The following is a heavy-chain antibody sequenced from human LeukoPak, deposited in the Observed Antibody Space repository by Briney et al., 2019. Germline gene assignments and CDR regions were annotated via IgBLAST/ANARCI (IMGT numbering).Heavy chain of an antibody. V-gene: IGHV3-30*03. Sequence: GGSLRLSCVPPGFTFSDYAMHWVRQAPGKGLEWVAVISSDGRNKNYADSVRGRFTISRDKSKNTLFLQMNNLRVADTAIYYCAASRWDSYYGMDVWGRGTTVTVS. D-gene: IGHD3-16*01. CDR2: ISSDGRNK. J-gene: IGHJ6*02. CDR1: GFTFSDYA. CDR3: AASRWDSYYGMDV.